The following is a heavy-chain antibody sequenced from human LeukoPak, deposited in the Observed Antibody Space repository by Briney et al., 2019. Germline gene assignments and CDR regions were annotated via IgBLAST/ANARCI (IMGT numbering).Heavy chain of an antibody. Sequence: PSETLSPTCTVSGASISSYYWSWVRQPPGKGREWVGYIYYSVSTNYNPSLKSRVTISVDTSKNQFSLKLSSVTAADTAVYYCARGVGIKLWNAFDIRGQGTMVTVSS. CDR3: ARGVGIKLWNAFDI. CDR1: GASISSYY. J-gene: IGHJ3*02. V-gene: IGHV4-59*01. CDR2: IYYSVST. D-gene: IGHD5-18*01.